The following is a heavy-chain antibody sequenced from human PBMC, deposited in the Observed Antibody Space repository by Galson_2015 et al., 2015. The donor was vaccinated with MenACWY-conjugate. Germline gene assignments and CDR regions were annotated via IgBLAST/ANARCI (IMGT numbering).Heavy chain of an antibody. Sequence: SLRLSCAASGFTFSDYGMSWVRQAPGRGPEWVSGISGSGSRTFYADSVKGRFTISRDNSKKTLSLQMNSLRAEDTAMYYCVEGLTGWGQGTLVTVSS. J-gene: IGHJ4*02. CDR1: GFTFSDYG. CDR2: ISGSGSRT. V-gene: IGHV3-23*01. CDR3: VEGLTG. D-gene: IGHD1-20*01.